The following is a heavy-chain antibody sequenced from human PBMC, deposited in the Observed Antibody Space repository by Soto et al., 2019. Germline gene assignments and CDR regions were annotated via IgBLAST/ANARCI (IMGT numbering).Heavy chain of an antibody. CDR1: GGTFRTSA. CDR3: ARDKARLQLGGNYSFILAV. Sequence: QVQLVQSGAEVKKPGSSVKVSCKASGGTFRTSAISWVRQAPGQGLEWVGGIMPVFRRPKYAQNFQDRVTITADESTSTAYMELHSLKSDDTAVYYCARDKARLQLGGNYSFILAVWGQGTAVTVSS. V-gene: IGHV1-69*12. D-gene: IGHD1-7*01. CDR2: IMPVFRRP. J-gene: IGHJ6*02.